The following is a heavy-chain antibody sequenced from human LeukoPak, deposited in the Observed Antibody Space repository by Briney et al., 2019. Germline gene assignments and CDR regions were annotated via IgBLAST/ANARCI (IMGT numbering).Heavy chain of an antibody. CDR3: AKDRTGSTHGLWSARYSPNSNYNYYYMDV. Sequence: GGSLRLSCAASEFIFSYYGMHWVRQAPGKGLEWVTFIRYDGSNKYYSDSVKGRFTISRDNSKNTVYLQMNSLRAEDTAVYYCAKDRTGSTHGLWSARYSPNSNYNYYYMDVWGKGTTVTVSS. J-gene: IGHJ6*03. CDR1: EFIFSYYG. V-gene: IGHV3-30*02. CDR2: IRYDGSNK. D-gene: IGHD3-3*01.